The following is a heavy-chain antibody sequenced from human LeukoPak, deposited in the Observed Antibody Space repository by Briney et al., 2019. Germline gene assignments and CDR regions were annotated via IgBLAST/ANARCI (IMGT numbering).Heavy chain of an antibody. CDR3: AKPISGGLAVTADWFHP. CDR1: GFAFSVYA. CDR2: INANSGTT. J-gene: IGHJ5*01. D-gene: IGHD6-19*01. Sequence: GGSLRLSCTASGFAFSVYAMSWLRQPPGKGLEWVSTINANSGTTSYAASVRGRFTISRDNSKTTLYLQLNTLRADDTATYYCAKPISGGLAVTADWFHPWGQGTLVVVSS. V-gene: IGHV3-23*01.